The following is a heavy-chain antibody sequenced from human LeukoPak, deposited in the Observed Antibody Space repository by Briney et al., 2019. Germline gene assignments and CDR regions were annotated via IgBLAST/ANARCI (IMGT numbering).Heavy chain of an antibody. D-gene: IGHD2-15*01. CDR3: ARDGYCSGGSCYGSPPFDY. CDR2: ISSSGSTI. J-gene: IGHJ4*02. Sequence: GGSLRLSCAASGFTFSSYEMNWVRQAPGKGLEWVLYISSSGSTIYYADSVKGRFTISRDNAKNSLYLQMNSLRAEDTAVYYCARDGYCSGGSCYGSPPFDYWGQGTLVTVSS. V-gene: IGHV3-48*03. CDR1: GFTFSSYE.